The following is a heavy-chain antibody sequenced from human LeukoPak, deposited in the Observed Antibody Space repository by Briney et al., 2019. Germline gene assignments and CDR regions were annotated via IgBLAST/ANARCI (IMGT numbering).Heavy chain of an antibody. CDR2: ISAYNGNT. CDR1: GYTFTSYG. J-gene: IGHJ3*02. CDR3: ASGVIWFGELSDAFDI. D-gene: IGHD3-10*01. V-gene: IGHV1-18*01. Sequence: ASVTVSCTASGYTFTSYGISWVRQAPGQGLEWMGWISAYNGNTNYAQKLQGRVTMTTDTSTSTAYMELRSLRSDDTAVYYCASGVIWFGELSDAFDIWGQGTMVTVSS.